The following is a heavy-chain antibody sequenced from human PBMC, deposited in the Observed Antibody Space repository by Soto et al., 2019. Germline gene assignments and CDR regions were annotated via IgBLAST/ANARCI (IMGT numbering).Heavy chain of an antibody. D-gene: IGHD1-7*01. Sequence: VQLVESGGGVVQPGRSLRLSCAASGFTFSSYGMHWVRQAPGKGLEWVAVIWYDGSNKYYADSVKGRFTISRDNSKNTLYLQMNSLRAEDPAVYYCARDRLELSGLFDPWGQGTLVTVSS. CDR1: GFTFSSYG. CDR2: IWYDGSNK. V-gene: IGHV3-33*01. J-gene: IGHJ5*02. CDR3: ARDRLELSGLFDP.